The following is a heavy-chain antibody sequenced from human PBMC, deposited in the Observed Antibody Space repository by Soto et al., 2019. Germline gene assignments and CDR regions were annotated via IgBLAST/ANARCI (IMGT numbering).Heavy chain of an antibody. V-gene: IGHV3-33*01. CDR2: IWYDGSNK. CDR1: GFTFSSYG. D-gene: IGHD2-15*01. CDR3: ARDRCSGGSCYSSFDY. Sequence: QVQLVESGGGVVQPGRSLRLSCAASGFTFSSYGMHWVRQAPGKGLEWVAVIWYDGSNKYYADSVKGRFTISRDNSKNTLYLQMNSLRAEDTAVSYCARDRCSGGSCYSSFDYWGQGTLVTVSS. J-gene: IGHJ4*02.